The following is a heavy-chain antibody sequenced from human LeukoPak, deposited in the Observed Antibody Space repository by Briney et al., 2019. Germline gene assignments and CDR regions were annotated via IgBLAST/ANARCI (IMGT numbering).Heavy chain of an antibody. CDR2: INHSGST. J-gene: IGHJ4*02. D-gene: IGHD3-22*01. V-gene: IGHV4-34*01. CDR3: ARGTRNPYYYDSSGLDY. Sequence: SETLSLTCAVYGGSFSGYYWSWIRQPPGKGLEWIGEINHSGSTNYNPSLKSRVTISVDTSKNQFSLKLSSVTAADTAVYYCARGTRNPYYYDSSGLDYWGQGTLVTVSS. CDR1: GGSFSGYY.